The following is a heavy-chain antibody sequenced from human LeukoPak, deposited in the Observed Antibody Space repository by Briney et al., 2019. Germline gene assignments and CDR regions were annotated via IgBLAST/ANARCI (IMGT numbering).Heavy chain of an antibody. J-gene: IGHJ4*02. CDR2: IHESGST. Sequence: SETLSLTCTVSGGSISNYYWSWIRQPPGKELEWIGYIHESGSTNYKPSLKSRVSISVDTSKNQFSLKLRSVTAADTAVYYCARGSCSSSSCYDFDNWGQGTLVTVSS. V-gene: IGHV4-59*01. CDR3: ARGSCSSSSCYDFDN. D-gene: IGHD2-2*01. CDR1: GGSISNYY.